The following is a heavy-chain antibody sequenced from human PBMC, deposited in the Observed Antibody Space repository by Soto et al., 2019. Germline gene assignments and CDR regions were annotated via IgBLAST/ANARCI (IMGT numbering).Heavy chain of an antibody. J-gene: IGHJ4*02. V-gene: IGHV1-18*01. CDR3: ARGGGPFVLMVYAIPFDY. Sequence: QVQLVQSGAEVKKPGASVKVSCKASGYTFTSYGISWVRQAPGQGLEWMGWISAYNGNTNYAQKLQGRVTMTTDTTTSSGYMELRILRSVDTAVYYFARGGGPFVLMVYAIPFDYWGQGTLVTVSS. D-gene: IGHD2-8*01. CDR1: GYTFTSYG. CDR2: ISAYNGNT.